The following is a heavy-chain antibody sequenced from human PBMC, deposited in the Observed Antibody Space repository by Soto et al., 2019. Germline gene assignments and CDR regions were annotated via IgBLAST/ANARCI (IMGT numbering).Heavy chain of an antibody. CDR2: INPSGGST. CDR3: AREATIFGVVIIPQYYFDY. V-gene: IGHV1-46*01. J-gene: IGHJ4*02. D-gene: IGHD3-3*01. Sequence: ASVKVSCKASGYTFTSYYMHWVRQAPGQGLEWMGIINPSGGSTSYAQKFQGRVTMTRDTSTSTVYMELSSLRSEDTAVYYCAREATIFGVVIIPQYYFDYWGQGTLVTVSS. CDR1: GYTFTSYY.